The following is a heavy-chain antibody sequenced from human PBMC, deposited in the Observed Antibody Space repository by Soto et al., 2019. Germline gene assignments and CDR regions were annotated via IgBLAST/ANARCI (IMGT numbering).Heavy chain of an antibody. V-gene: IGHV3-30*03. J-gene: IGHJ4*02. Sequence: QVQLVESGGGVVQPGGSLRLSCAASGFTFSSYGMQWVRQSPGEGLEWVAIMAHDGSDQYYGDSVKGRFTISRANSKNTLSLQVDSPIPEDTAVYYCARSSGGSSYSPPDYWGQGPLVTVSS. D-gene: IGHD2-15*01. CDR3: ARSSGGSSYSPPDY. CDR1: GFTFSSYG. CDR2: MAHDGSDQ.